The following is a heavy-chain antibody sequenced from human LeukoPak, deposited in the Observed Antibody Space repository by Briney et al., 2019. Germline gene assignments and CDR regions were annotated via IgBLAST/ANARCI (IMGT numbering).Heavy chain of an antibody. CDR1: GYSFTSYW. CDR3: ARFRDYDILTGYDYYGMDV. D-gene: IGHD3-9*01. V-gene: IGHV5-51*01. J-gene: IGHJ6*04. CDR2: IYPGDSDT. Sequence: GESLKISCKGSGYSFTSYWIGWVRQMPGKGLEWMGIIYPGDSDTRYSPSFQGQVTISADKSISPAYLQWSSLKASDPAMFYCARFRDYDILTGYDYYGMDVWGKGTTVTVSS.